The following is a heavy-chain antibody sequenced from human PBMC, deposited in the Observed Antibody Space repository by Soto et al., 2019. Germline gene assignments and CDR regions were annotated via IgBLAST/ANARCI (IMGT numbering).Heavy chain of an antibody. Sequence: QLQLQESGPGLVKPSETLSLTCTVSGGSISSSRCHWGWIRQPPGKGLGWIARVKYGGTTFYNPCLKSGATISVDMSKNLFALMVSPVTAAVTAVYYCARYGRAGSYYAAFVIWGQGTMVTVSS. V-gene: IGHV4-39*01. CDR3: ARYGRAGSYYAAFVI. J-gene: IGHJ3*02. CDR2: VKYGGTT. CDR1: GGSISSSRCH. D-gene: IGHD1-26*01.